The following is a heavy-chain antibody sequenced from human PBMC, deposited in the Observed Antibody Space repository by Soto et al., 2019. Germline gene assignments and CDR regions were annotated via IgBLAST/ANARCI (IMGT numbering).Heavy chain of an antibody. V-gene: IGHV1-69*08. CDR1: GGTFSTYT. J-gene: IGHJ5*02. CDR3: AGDPDSHYNDSHASSYP. CDR2: IIPIIGII. Sequence: QVQLVQSGAEVKKPGSSVKVSCKASGGTFSTYTITWVRQAPGQGLEWMGRIIPIIGIINYAQKFQGRVTISADKFTGTADMERDGLRSDDTAVYYCAGDPDSHYNDSHASSYPWGQGTLVTVSS. D-gene: IGHD4-4*01.